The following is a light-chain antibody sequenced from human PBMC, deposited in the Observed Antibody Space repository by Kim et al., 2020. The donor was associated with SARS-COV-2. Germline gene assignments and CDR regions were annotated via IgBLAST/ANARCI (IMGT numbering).Light chain of an antibody. CDR2: KVS. J-gene: IGKJ3*01. Sequence: APISCRSRQSLVYSDGNIYLNWFHQRPGQSPRRLIYKVSNRDSGVPDRFSGSGSGTDFTLQISRVEAEDVGVYYCMQGTHWPFTFGPGTKVDIK. CDR3: MQGTHWPFT. V-gene: IGKV2-30*01. CDR1: QSLVYSDGNIY.